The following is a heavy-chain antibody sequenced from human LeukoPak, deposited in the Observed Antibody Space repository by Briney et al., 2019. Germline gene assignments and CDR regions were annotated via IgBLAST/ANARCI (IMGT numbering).Heavy chain of an antibody. V-gene: IGHV1-69*13. D-gene: IGHD4-17*01. Sequence: ATLKVSCKASGCAFSSYAISWVRQAPGQGLEWMGGIIPIFGTANYAQKFQGRVTITADESTSTAYMELSSLRSEDTAVYYCARSTVTSNWFDPWGQGTLVTVSS. CDR3: ARSTVTSNWFDP. CDR1: GCAFSSYA. CDR2: IIPIFGTA. J-gene: IGHJ5*02.